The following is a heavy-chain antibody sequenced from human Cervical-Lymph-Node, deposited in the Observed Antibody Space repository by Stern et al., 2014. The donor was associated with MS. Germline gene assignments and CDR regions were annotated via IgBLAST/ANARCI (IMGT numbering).Heavy chain of an antibody. CDR1: GYSFATYW. Sequence: EVQLVESGAEVKKPGESLKISCKGSGYSFATYWIGWVGQMPGKGLEWMGVIYAGDPDTRYSPSFQGQVTISADKSISTAYLHWSSLKASDTAMYYCARPGDDTAKYGLDVWGQGTTVTVSS. J-gene: IGHJ6*02. V-gene: IGHV5-51*03. CDR3: ARPGDDTAKYGLDV. D-gene: IGHD5-18*01. CDR2: IYAGDPDT.